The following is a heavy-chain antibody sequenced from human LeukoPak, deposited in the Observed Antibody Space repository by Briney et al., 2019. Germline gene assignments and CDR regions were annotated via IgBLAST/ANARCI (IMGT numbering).Heavy chain of an antibody. Sequence: GGSLRLSCAASGFTFSSYAMSWVRQAPGKGLEWVSSISSSSSYIYYADSVKGRFTISRDNAKNSLYLQMNSLRAEDTAVYYCARAPDRIPGGSYFDYWGQGTLVTVS. CDR3: ARAPDRIPGGSYFDY. V-gene: IGHV3-21*01. J-gene: IGHJ4*02. CDR1: GFTFSSYA. D-gene: IGHD3-16*01. CDR2: ISSSSSYI.